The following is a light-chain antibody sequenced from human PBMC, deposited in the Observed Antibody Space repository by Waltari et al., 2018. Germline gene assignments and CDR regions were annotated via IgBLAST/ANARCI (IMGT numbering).Light chain of an antibody. J-gene: IGKJ2*03. CDR3: YQHSSGSS. V-gene: IGKV3-11*01. Sequence: VILTRSPATLSLSPGERATLSCRASQSVSSNLAWYQQKPGQAPRLLIHSASSRATGIPDRFSGSGSGTEFTLTISSLEPEDVGVYHCYQHSSGSSFGQGTKVEIK. CDR1: QSVSSN. CDR2: SAS.